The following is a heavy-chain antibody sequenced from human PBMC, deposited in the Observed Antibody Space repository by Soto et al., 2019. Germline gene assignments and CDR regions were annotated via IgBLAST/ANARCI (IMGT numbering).Heavy chain of an antibody. V-gene: IGHV1-69*13. CDR1: GGTFSSYA. J-gene: IGHJ5*02. CDR2: IIPIFGTA. CDR3: ARGYTYSSSSGWFDP. D-gene: IGHD6-6*01. Sequence: ASVKVSCKASGGTFSSYAISWVRQAPGQGLEWMGGIIPIFGTANYAQKFQGRVTITADESTSTAYMELSSLRSEDTAVYYCARGYTYSSSSGWFDPWGQGTLVTVSS.